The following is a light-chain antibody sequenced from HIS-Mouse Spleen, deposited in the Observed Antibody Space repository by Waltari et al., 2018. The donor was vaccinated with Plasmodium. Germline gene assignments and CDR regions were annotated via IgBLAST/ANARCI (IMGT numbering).Light chain of an antibody. J-gene: IGLJ2*01. Sequence: SYELTQPPSVSVSPGQTPSLTCSGDTLGDKYASWYQQMPGQSPVLVIYQDSKRPSGIPERFSGSNSGNTATLTISGTQAMDEADYYCQAWDSSTAVVFGGGTKLTVL. CDR2: QDS. V-gene: IGLV3-1*01. CDR3: QAWDSSTAVV. CDR1: TLGDKY.